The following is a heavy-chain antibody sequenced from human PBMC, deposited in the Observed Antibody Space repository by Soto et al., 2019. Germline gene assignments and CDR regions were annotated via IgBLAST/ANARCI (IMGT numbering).Heavy chain of an antibody. CDR1: GFTFSSYA. V-gene: IGHV3-23*01. Sequence: EVQLLESGGGLVQPGGSLRLSCAASGFTFSSYAMSWVLQAPGKGLELGSVISGSGGSTYYADSVKGRFTISGNNSKDTLYLQMNSLRAEGTAVYYCAKRGAGHYFDYWGQGTLVTVSS. D-gene: IGHD6-19*01. CDR2: ISGSGGST. CDR3: AKRGAGHYFDY. J-gene: IGHJ4*02.